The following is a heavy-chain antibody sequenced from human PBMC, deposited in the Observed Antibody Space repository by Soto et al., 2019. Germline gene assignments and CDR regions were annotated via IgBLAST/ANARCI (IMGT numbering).Heavy chain of an antibody. CDR1: GYSFTSYW. CDR3: ARPRSGSYYPDAFDI. V-gene: IGHV5-51*01. J-gene: IGHJ3*02. CDR2: ICPGDSDT. Sequence: PGESLKISCKGSGYSFTSYWIGWVRQMPGKGLEWMGIICPGDSDTRYSPTFQGQDTISADKSISTAYLQWSSLKASDSAMYYCARPRSGSYYPDAFDIWGQGTMVTVSS. D-gene: IGHD1-26*01.